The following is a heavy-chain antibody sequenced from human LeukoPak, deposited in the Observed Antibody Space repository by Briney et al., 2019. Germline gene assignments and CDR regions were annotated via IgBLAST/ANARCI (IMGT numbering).Heavy chain of an antibody. J-gene: IGHJ6*04. Sequence: SETLSLTCTVSGGSISSGGYYWSWIRQHPGKGLEWTGYIYYCGSTYYNPSLKSRVTISVDTSKNQFSLKLSSVTAADTAVYYCARTYGSGSFVWDGMDVWGKGTTVTVSS. D-gene: IGHD3-10*01. CDR2: IYYCGST. CDR1: GGSISSGGYY. CDR3: ARTYGSGSFVWDGMDV. V-gene: IGHV4-31*03.